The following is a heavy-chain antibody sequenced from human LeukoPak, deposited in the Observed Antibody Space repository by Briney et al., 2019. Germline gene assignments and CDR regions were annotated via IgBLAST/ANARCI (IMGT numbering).Heavy chain of an antibody. V-gene: IGHV4-38-2*01. CDR3: ATPRSGYSQFDY. Sequence: SETLSLTCAVSGYSISSGYYWGWIRQPPGKGLEWIGTIYYSGSTYYNPSLKSRLTISVDTSKNQFSLKLSSVTAADTAVYYCATPRSGYSQFDYWGQGTLVTVSS. CDR1: GYSISSGYY. CDR2: IYYSGST. J-gene: IGHJ4*02. D-gene: IGHD3-3*01.